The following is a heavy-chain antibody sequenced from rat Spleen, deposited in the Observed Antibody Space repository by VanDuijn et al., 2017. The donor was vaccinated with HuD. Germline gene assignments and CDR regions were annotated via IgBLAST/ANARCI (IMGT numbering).Heavy chain of an antibody. CDR2: INPDGGST. CDR3: ARDTNYFDY. V-gene: IGHV5-58*01. Sequence: EVQLVESGGGLVQPGRSLKLSCVASGFTFSSYWMYWVRQAPGKGLEWVSSINPDGGSTFYPDSVKGRFTISRDNAENTLYLQMNSLRSEDTATYYCARDTNYFDYWGHGVMVTVSS. CDR1: GFTFSSYW. J-gene: IGHJ2*01.